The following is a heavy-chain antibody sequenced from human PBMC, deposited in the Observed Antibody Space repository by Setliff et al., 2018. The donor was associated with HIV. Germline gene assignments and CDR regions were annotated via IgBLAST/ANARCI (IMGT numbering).Heavy chain of an antibody. J-gene: IGHJ4*02. D-gene: IGHD1-26*01. CDR1: GFTFSAFA. CDR2: ISGGGGSK. V-gene: IGHV3-23*01. CDR3: VRDQLRRPERWDFDF. Sequence: GGSLRLSCVASGFTFSAFAMTWVRQAPGTGLEWIATISGGGGSKYYADSVKGRFIISRDNFKDTLYLQTDSLRAEDTAVHYCVRDQLRRPERWDFDFWGQGTLVTVSS.